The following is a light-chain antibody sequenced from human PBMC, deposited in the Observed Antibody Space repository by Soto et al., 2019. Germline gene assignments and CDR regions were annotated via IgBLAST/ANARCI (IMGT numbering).Light chain of an antibody. Sequence: PGEKPTLSCRDSQTVSGSLGWYQQKPGXXPXXXIYDASVRATGIPARFSGSGSGTDFTLTISSLEPEDFAVYYCQEGTYWPAFGQGTKVDIK. V-gene: IGKV3-11*01. CDR3: QEGTYWPA. CDR2: DAS. CDR1: QTVSGS. J-gene: IGKJ1*01.